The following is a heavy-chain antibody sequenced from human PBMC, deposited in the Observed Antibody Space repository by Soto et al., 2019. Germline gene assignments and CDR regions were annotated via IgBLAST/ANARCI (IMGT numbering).Heavy chain of an antibody. CDR3: AVHGSSYYFGYFDY. CDR2: ISNSGGST. D-gene: IGHD3-22*01. CDR1: GFTFSSYA. J-gene: IGHJ4*02. V-gene: IGHV3-23*01. Sequence: HPGGSLRLSCAASGFTFSSYAMSWVRQAPGKGLEWVSAISNSGGSTYYADSVKGRFTISRDNSKNTLYLQMNSLRAEDTAVYYCAVHGSSYYFGYFDYWGQGTLVTVSS.